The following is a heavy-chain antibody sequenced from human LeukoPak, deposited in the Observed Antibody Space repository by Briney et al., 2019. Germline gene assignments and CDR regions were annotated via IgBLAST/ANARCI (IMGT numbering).Heavy chain of an antibody. Sequence: PGGSLRLSCAASGFTFSDYYMSWVRLAPGKGLEWLAYISSSGSSIYYADSVKGRFTISRDNSKNTLYLQMNSLRAEDTAVYYCAKALGGSYPLDRDYWGQGTLVTVSS. D-gene: IGHD1-26*01. CDR1: GFTFSDYY. CDR3: AKALGGSYPLDRDY. V-gene: IGHV3-11*01. CDR2: ISSSGSSI. J-gene: IGHJ4*02.